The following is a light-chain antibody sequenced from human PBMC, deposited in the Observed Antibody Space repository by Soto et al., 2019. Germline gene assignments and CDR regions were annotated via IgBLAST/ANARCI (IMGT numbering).Light chain of an antibody. J-gene: IGKJ4*01. CDR3: QHYGSPLT. Sequence: ETVMTQSPATLSVSPGESATLFCRASQSVSSNLAWYQHKAGQAPRLLIYSASTRATDIPVRFSGSGSGTEFTLTISRLEPEDFAVYYCQHYGSPLTFGGGTKVDIK. CDR2: SAS. V-gene: IGKV3-15*01. CDR1: QSVSSN.